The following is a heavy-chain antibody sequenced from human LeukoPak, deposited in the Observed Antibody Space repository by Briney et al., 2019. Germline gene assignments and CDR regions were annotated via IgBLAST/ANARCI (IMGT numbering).Heavy chain of an antibody. CDR3: ARPSQYSGSYFDS. J-gene: IGHJ4*02. Sequence: PGGSLRLSCAASGFTFSSYSLNWVRQAPGKGLEWVSSISSRSTYIYYADSVKGRFTISRDNAKNTLYLQINSLTVEDTGVYYCARPSQYSGSYFDSWGQGTLVTVSS. CDR2: ISSRSTYI. V-gene: IGHV3-21*01. CDR1: GFTFSSYS. D-gene: IGHD1-26*01.